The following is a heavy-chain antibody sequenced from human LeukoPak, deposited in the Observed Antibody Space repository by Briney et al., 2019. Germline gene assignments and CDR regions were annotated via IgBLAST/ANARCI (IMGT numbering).Heavy chain of an antibody. D-gene: IGHD6-19*01. J-gene: IGHJ6*03. CDR2: IYYSGST. CDR1: GVSISSSSYY. Sequence: PSETLSLTCTVSGVSISSSSYYWGWIRQPPGKGLEWIGSIYYSGSTYYNPSLKSRVTISVDTSKNQFSLELSSVTAADTAVYYCARQDSSGWNYYYYYYMDVWGKGTTVTISS. CDR3: ARQDSSGWNYYYYYYMDV. V-gene: IGHV4-39*01.